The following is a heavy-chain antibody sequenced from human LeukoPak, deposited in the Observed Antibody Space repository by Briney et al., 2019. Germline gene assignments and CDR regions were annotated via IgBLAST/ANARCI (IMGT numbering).Heavy chain of an antibody. D-gene: IGHD6-19*01. J-gene: IGHJ4*02. Sequence: GGSLRLSCAASGFTFSSYAMSWVREAPGKGLEWVSAISGSGGSTYYADSVKGRFTSSRDNSKNTLYLQMNSLRAEDTAVYYCAKGGPYSSGRYLGYWGQGTLVTVSS. V-gene: IGHV3-23*01. CDR1: GFTFSSYA. CDR3: AKGGPYSSGRYLGY. CDR2: ISGSGGST.